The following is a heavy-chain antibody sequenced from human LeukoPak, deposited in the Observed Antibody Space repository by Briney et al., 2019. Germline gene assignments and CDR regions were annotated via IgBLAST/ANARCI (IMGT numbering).Heavy chain of an antibody. CDR3: AAYYWYFDL. V-gene: IGHV4-59*01. J-gene: IGHJ2*01. D-gene: IGHD3-16*01. Sequence: SETLSLTCTASGGSISSYYWSWIRQPPGKGLEWIGYIYYSGSTNYNPSLKSRVTISVDTSKNQFSLKLSSVTAADTAVYYCAAYYWYFDLWGRGTLVTVSS. CDR2: IYYSGST. CDR1: GGSISSYY.